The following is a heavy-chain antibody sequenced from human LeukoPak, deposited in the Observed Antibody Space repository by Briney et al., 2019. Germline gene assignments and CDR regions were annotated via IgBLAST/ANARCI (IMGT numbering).Heavy chain of an antibody. CDR2: RSAYNGNT. D-gene: IGHD5-18*01. J-gene: IGHJ5*02. CDR1: GDTFTSYG. Sequence: ASVKVSCKASGDTFTSYGISWVRQAPGQGLEWMGWRSAYNGNTNYAQKLQGRVTMTTDTSTSTAYMELRSLRSDDSAVYYCARDSAASSYGTNWFDPWGQGTLVTVSS. CDR3: ARDSAASSYGTNWFDP. V-gene: IGHV1-18*01.